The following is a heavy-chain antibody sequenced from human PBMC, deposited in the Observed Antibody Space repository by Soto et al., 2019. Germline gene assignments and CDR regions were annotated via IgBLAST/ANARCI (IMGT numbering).Heavy chain of an antibody. CDR1: GGSFSGYY. Sequence: SETLSLTCAVYGGSFSGYYWSWIRQPPGKGLEWIGEINHSGSTNYNPSLKSRVTISVDTSKNQFSLKLSSVTAADTAVYYCARLLYYYGSGSLDYWGQGTLVTSPQ. D-gene: IGHD3-10*01. V-gene: IGHV4-34*01. J-gene: IGHJ4*02. CDR3: ARLLYYYGSGSLDY. CDR2: INHSGST.